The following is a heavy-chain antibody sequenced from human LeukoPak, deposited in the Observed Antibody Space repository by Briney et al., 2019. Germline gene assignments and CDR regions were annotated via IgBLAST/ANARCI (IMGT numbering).Heavy chain of an antibody. CDR3: ARDGSLRGYSGYVDAFDI. CDR2: ISSSSSYM. CDR1: GFTFSSYS. D-gene: IGHD5-12*01. Sequence: GGSLRLSCAASGFTFSSYSMNWVRQAPGKGLEWVSSISSSSSYMYYADSVKGRFTISRDNAKNSLYLQMNSLRAEDTAVYYCARDGSLRGYSGYVDAFDIWGQGTMVTVSS. J-gene: IGHJ3*02. V-gene: IGHV3-21*01.